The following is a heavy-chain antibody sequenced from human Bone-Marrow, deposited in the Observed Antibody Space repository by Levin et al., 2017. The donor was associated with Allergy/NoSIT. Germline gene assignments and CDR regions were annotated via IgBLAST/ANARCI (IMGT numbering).Heavy chain of an antibody. Sequence: ASGPTLVKPTQTLTLTCTVTGFSLSTSGVAVGWIRQPPGKDLEWLALIHWNDDKRYRPSLRSRLSITNDTSRNHVVLTMTNMQYSDTATYFCVRMYSASSFLDYWGQGTLVTVSS. J-gene: IGHJ4*02. CDR1: GFSLSTSGVA. CDR3: VRMYSASSFLDY. D-gene: IGHD6-13*01. CDR2: IHWNDDK. V-gene: IGHV2-5*01.